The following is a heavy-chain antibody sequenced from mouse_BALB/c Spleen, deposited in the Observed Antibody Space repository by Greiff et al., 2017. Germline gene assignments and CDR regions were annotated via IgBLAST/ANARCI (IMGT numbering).Heavy chain of an antibody. J-gene: IGHJ2*01. CDR1: GYTFTDYE. V-gene: IGHV1-15*01. CDR3: TRRMITADY. CDR2: IDPETGGT. D-gene: IGHD2-4*01. Sequence: VQLQQSGAELVRPGASVTLSCKASGYTFTDYEMHWVKQTPVHGLEWIGAIDPETGGTAYNQKFKGKATLTADKSSSTAYMELRSLTSEDSAVYYCTRRMITADYWGQGTTLTVSS.